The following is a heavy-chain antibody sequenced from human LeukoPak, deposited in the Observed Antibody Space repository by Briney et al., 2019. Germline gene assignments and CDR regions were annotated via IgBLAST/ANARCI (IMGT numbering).Heavy chain of an antibody. Sequence: GASVKVSCKASGYTFTGYYMHWVRQAPGQGLEWMGWINPNSGGTNYAQKFQGRVTMTRDTSISTAYMELSRLRSDDTAVYYCARSPRYSSTILGYCSGGSYSAIDYWGQGTLVTVSS. CDR2: INPNSGGT. V-gene: IGHV1-2*02. D-gene: IGHD2-15*01. J-gene: IGHJ4*02. CDR1: GYTFTGYY. CDR3: ARSPRYSSTILGYCSGGSYSAIDY.